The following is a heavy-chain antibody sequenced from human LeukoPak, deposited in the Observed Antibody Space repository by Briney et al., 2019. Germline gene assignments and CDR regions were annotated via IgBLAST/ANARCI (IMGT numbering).Heavy chain of an antibody. CDR2: IYYSGST. CDR1: GGSISSYY. CDR3: ARRPASGALDI. Sequence: SETLSLTCTVSGGSISSYYWSWIRQPPGKGLEWIGYIYYSGSTNYNPSLKSRVTISVDTSENQFSLKLSSVTAADTAVYYCARRPASGALDIWGQGTMVTVSS. V-gene: IGHV4-59*08. D-gene: IGHD6-25*01. J-gene: IGHJ3*02.